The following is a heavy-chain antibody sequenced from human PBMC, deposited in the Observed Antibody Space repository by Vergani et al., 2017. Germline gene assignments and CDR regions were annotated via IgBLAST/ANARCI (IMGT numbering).Heavy chain of an antibody. V-gene: IGHV3-33*01. D-gene: IGHD1-14*01. Sequence: QVQLVESGGGVVQPGRSLRLSCAASGFTFNQYGMHWVRQAPGKGLEWVAVIWYDGNNKQYADSVKGRFTISRDNSKSTMYLQMNSLRDEDTGVYYCARDLRLLYNRFDPWGQGTLVTVPS. CDR2: IWYDGNNK. CDR1: GFTFNQYG. J-gene: IGHJ5*02. CDR3: ARDLRLLYNRFDP.